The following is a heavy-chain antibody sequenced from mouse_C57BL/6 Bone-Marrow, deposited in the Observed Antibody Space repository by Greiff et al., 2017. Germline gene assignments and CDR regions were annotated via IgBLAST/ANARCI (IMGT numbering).Heavy chain of an antibody. CDR3: ARGDYYGSSYEFAY. J-gene: IGHJ3*01. Sequence: VQLQQSGPVLVKPGASVKMSCKASGYTFTDYYMNWVKQSHGKSLEWIGVINPYNGGTSYNQKFKGKATLTVDKSSSTAYMELNSLTSEDSAVYYCARGDYYGSSYEFAYWGQGTLVTVSA. CDR1: GYTFTDYY. CDR2: INPYNGGT. V-gene: IGHV1-19*01. D-gene: IGHD1-1*01.